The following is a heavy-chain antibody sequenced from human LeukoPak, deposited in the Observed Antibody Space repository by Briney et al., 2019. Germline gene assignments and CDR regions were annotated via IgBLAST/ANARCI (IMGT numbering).Heavy chain of an antibody. V-gene: IGHV4-59*12. J-gene: IGHJ5*02. CDR3: ARAVDYGDYAWFDP. Sequence: SETLSLTCTVSGGSISSYYWSWIRQPPGKGLEWIGYIYHSGSTYYNPSLKSRVTISVDRSKNQFSLKLSSVTAADTAVYYCARAVDYGDYAWFDPWGQGTLVTVSS. D-gene: IGHD4-17*01. CDR2: IYHSGST. CDR1: GGSISSYY.